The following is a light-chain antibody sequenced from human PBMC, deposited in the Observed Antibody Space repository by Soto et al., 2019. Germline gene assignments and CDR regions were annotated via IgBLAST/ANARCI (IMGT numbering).Light chain of an antibody. J-gene: IGLJ3*02. CDR2: QGN. CDR1: SSDLGRYNL. V-gene: IGLV2-23*01. Sequence: QSALSQPASVSGSPGQSITISCTGTSSDLGRYNLVSWYQHNPGKAPKLMIYQGNRRPSGVSSRFSGSKSGDTASLTISGLQAEDEADYYCCSYTGSNTWVFGGGTKVTVL. CDR3: CSYTGSNTWV.